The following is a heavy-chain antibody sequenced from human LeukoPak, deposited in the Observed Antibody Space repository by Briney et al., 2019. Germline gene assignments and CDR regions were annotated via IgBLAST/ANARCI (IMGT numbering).Heavy chain of an antibody. CDR3: AASGSGSYLRGSYWFDH. CDR1: GDSFSSNSAA. J-gene: IGHJ5*02. CDR2: TYYRSKWYN. D-gene: IGHD3-10*01. Sequence: SQTPSLTCAISGDSFSSNSAAWNWIRQSPSRGLEWLGRTYYRSKWYNDYAVSVKSRITINPDTSKNQFSLQLNSVTPEDTAVYYCAASGSGSYLRGSYWFDHWGQGTLVTVSS. V-gene: IGHV6-1*01.